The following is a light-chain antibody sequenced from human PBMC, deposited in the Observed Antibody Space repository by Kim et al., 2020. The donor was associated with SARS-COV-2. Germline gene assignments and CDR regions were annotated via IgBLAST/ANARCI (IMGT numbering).Light chain of an antibody. CDR1: NIGSKS. CDR3: QVWDSSSDHRYV. J-gene: IGLJ1*01. Sequence: SYELTQPPSVSVAPGKTARITCGGNNIGSKSVHWYQQKPGQAPVLVIYYDSDRPSGIPERFSGSNSGNTATLTISRVAAGDEADYYCQVWDSSSDHRYVFGTGTKVTVL. V-gene: IGLV3-21*04. CDR2: YDS.